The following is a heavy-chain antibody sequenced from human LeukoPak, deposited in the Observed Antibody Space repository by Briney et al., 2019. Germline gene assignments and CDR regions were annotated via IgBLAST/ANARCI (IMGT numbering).Heavy chain of an antibody. CDR1: GGSIRSSYYY. CDR2: IYDSGST. V-gene: IGHV4-39*01. CDR3: ARHYGP. D-gene: IGHD3-10*01. Sequence: PSETLSLTCTVSGGSIRSSYYYWGWIRQPPGKGLEWIVSIYDSGSTYYNPSLKSRVTISVDTSKNQFSLKLNSVTAADTAMYYCARHYGPWGQGTLVSVSS. J-gene: IGHJ5*02.